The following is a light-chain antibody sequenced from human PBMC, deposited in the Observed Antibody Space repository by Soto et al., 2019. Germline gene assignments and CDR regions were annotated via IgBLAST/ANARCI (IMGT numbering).Light chain of an antibody. CDR1: HDISSS. CDR3: QQYDNLLLT. Sequence: DIQMTQSPSSLSASVGDRVTITCQASHDISSSLNWYQQKPGNAPKVLIYGASNLETGVPSRFCVSGSGKNFTFTISSLQPEDIATYYCQQYDNLLLTFGGGTKVEI. V-gene: IGKV1-33*01. CDR2: GAS. J-gene: IGKJ4*01.